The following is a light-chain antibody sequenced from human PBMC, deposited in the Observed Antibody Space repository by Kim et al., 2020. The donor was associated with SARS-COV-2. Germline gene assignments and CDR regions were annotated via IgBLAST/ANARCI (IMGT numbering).Light chain of an antibody. Sequence: NTLTSPCAGSSGSIASNYVQWYRQRPGSAPTTVIYEDNQRPSGVPDRFSGSIDSSSNSASLTISGLKTEDEADYYCQSYDSSNHWVFGGGTQLTVL. CDR2: EDN. CDR3: QSYDSSNHWV. V-gene: IGLV6-57*02. CDR1: SGSIASNY. J-gene: IGLJ3*02.